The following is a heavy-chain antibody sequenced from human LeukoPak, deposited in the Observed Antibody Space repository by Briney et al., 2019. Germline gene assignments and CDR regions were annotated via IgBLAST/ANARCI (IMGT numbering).Heavy chain of an antibody. CDR3: AREIVLMMSNAASPYFMDV. D-gene: IGHD3-16*01. CDR2: VYSGGAA. V-gene: IGHV4-59*02. CDR1: GASVNDYF. J-gene: IGHJ6*03. Sequence: SESLSLTCSVSGASVNDYFWSWIRQAPGRGLEWLGQVYSGGAAEYSPSLKGRVTISLDTSTNKVSLSLRSATPADTAVYFCAREIVLMMSNAASPYFMDVWGRGTTVTVAS.